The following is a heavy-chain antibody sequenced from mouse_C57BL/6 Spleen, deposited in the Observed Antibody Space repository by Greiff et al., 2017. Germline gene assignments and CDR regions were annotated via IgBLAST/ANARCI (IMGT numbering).Heavy chain of an antibody. J-gene: IGHJ2*01. D-gene: IGHD1-2*01. CDR2: IRSKSNNYAT. Sequence: EVKLVESGGGLVQPKGSLKLSCAASGFSFNTYAMNWVRQAPGKGLEWVARIRSKSNNYATYYADSVKDRFTISRDDSESMLYLQMNNLKTEDTAMYYCVRHGATAYYFDYWGQGTTLTVSS. V-gene: IGHV10-1*01. CDR1: GFSFNTYA. CDR3: VRHGATAYYFDY.